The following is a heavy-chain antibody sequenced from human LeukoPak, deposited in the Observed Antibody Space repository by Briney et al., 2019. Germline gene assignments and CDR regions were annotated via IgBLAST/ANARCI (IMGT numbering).Heavy chain of an antibody. CDR1: GLTFGDVS. D-gene: IGHD5-18*01. CDR3: TCMVTIFTVDY. J-gene: IGHJ4*02. CDR2: IRNDRKT. Sequence: GGSLTLSSVLSGLTFGDVSVRWVRPAPEGGREWVGRIRNDRKTDYARPVQGRFSISRDNSQNTFNLQMNSLRPRDRGMYFCTCMVTIFTVDYWGQGTLVTVSS. V-gene: IGHV3-15*01.